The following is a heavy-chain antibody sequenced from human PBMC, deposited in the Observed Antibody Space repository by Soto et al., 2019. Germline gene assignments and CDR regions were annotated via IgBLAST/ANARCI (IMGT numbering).Heavy chain of an antibody. V-gene: IGHV3-23*01. CDR2: ISGSGGST. CDR3: AKDWVRPDLSIAQGAFDI. D-gene: IGHD6-13*01. J-gene: IGHJ3*02. Sequence: EVQLLESGGGLVQPGGSLRLSCAASGFTFSSYAMSWVRQAPGKGLEWVSAISGSGGSTYYADSVKGRFTISRDNSKNTLYLQMNSLRAEDTAVYYCAKDWVRPDLSIAQGAFDIWGQGTMVTVSS. CDR1: GFTFSSYA.